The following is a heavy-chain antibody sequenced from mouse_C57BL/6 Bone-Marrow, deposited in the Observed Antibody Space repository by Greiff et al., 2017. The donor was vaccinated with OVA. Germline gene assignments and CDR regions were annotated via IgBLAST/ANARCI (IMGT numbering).Heavy chain of an antibody. CDR2: INYDGSST. CDR3: ASLYYDYAMDY. J-gene: IGHJ4*01. CDR1: GFTFSDYY. D-gene: IGHD1-1*01. V-gene: IGHV5-16*01. Sequence: EVQRVESEGGLVQPGSSMKLSCTASGFTFSDYYMAWVRQVPEKGLEWVANINYDGSSTYYLDSLKSRFIISRDNAKNILYLQMSSLKSEDTATYYGASLYYDYAMDYWGQGTSVTVSS.